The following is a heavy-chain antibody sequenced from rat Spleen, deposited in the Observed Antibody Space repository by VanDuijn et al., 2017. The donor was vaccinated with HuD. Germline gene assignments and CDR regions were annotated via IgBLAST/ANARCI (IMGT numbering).Heavy chain of an antibody. V-gene: IGHV5S13*01. J-gene: IGHJ3*01. CDR3: IRRGGLRNWFAY. D-gene: IGHD1-11*01. CDR2: ISSDGGVT. Sequence: EVQLVESGGGLVQPGRSLKLSCAASGFTFSDYDMAWVRQAPSKGLDWIASISSDGGVTYYRDSVKGRYTISRDDAKNTQYLQMDSVRSEDTATYYWIRRGGLRNWFAYWGQGTLVTVSP. CDR1: GFTFSDYD.